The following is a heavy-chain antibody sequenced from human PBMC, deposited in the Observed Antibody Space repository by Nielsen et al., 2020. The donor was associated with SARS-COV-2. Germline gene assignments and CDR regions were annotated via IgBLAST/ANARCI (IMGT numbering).Heavy chain of an antibody. CDR1: GFTFSSYG. V-gene: IGHV3-33*01. J-gene: IGHJ4*02. Sequence: GESLKISCAASGFTFSSYGMHWVRQAPGKGLEWVAVIWYDGNNKYYADSVKGRFTISRDNAKNTLYLQMNSLRAEDTAVYYCARDPYWGQGTLVTVSS. CDR3: ARDPY. CDR2: IWYDGNNK.